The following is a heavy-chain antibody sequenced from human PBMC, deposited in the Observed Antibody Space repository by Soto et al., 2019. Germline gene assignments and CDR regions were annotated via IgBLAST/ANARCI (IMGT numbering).Heavy chain of an antibody. D-gene: IGHD1-7*01. CDR1: GCTFTGYY. CDR3: ARALGTGTTNSDYYYYYGMDV. J-gene: IGHJ6*02. V-gene: IGHV1-2*02. Sequence: ASVKVSCKASGCTFTGYYMHWVRQAPGQGLEWMGWINPNSGGTNYAQKFQGRVTMTRDTSISTAYMELSRLRSDDTAVYYCARALGTGTTNSDYYYYYGMDVWGQGTTVTVSS. CDR2: INPNSGGT.